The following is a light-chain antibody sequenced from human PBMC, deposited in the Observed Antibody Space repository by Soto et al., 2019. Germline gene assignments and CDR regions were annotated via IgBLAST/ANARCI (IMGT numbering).Light chain of an antibody. CDR3: CSDAGTSSYR. Sequence: QSVLTQPASLSGAPGQSITISCTRNNSDLGSFNFVSWYQQHPGKAPKVMIYEVAKRPSGISDRFSGSKSGNTASLTISGLQVEDEADYYCCSDAGTSSYRFGTGTKVTVL. CDR1: NSDLGSFNF. J-gene: IGLJ1*01. CDR2: EVA. V-gene: IGLV2-23*02.